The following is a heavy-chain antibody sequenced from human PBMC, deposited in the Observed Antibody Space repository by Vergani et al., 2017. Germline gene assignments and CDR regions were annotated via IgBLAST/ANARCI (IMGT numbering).Heavy chain of an antibody. CDR2: IYSTGST. Sequence: QVRLQESAPGLVKPSETLSLTCSVSGGSMSGYYWSWIRQPPGKGLEWIGYIYSTGSTHHNPSLRRRINMSVDTSKNQFSLKLNSVTAADTARYYCARMGSYDEGDALTIGYFDSWGPGILVTVSS. D-gene: IGHD3-16*01. CDR3: ARMGSYDEGDALTIGYFDS. CDR1: GGSMSGYY. J-gene: IGHJ4*02. V-gene: IGHV4-59*06.